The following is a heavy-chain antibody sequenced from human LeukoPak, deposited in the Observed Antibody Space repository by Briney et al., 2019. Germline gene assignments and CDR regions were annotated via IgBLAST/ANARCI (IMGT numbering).Heavy chain of an antibody. CDR1: GFSFSSYA. D-gene: IGHD3-22*01. Sequence: GGSLRLSCATSGFSFSSYAMSWVRQAPGKGLEWVSAMSSSDDGRYYAASVRGRFTISRDNAKNSLYLQMNSLRAEDMALYYCAKDLNSYYDSSGYYDYWGQGTLVTVSS. CDR3: AKDLNSYYDSSGYYDY. J-gene: IGHJ4*02. CDR2: MSSSDDGR. V-gene: IGHV3-23*01.